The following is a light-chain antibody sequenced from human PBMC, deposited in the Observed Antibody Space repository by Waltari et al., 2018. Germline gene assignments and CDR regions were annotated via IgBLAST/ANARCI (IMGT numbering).Light chain of an antibody. V-gene: IGLV2-23*02. J-gene: IGLJ2*01. Sequence: QSALTQPASVSGSPGQSITIPCTGTSSHVGGYNYVSWYQQHPGKAPKLMIYDVSKRPSGVSNRFSGSKSGNTASLTISGLQAEDEADYYCCSYAGSSTVVFGGGTKLTVL. CDR1: SSHVGGYNY. CDR3: CSYAGSSTVV. CDR2: DVS.